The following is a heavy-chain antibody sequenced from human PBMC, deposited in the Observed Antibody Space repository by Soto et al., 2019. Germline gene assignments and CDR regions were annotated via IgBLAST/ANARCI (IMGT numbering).Heavy chain of an antibody. CDR1: GGSISSGGYY. D-gene: IGHD5-18*01. CDR2: IYYSGST. J-gene: IGHJ5*02. CDR3: ARQLWGLGNWFDP. V-gene: IGHV4-30-4*01. Sequence: PSETLSLTCTVSGGSISSGGYYWSWIRQPPGKGLEWIGYIYYSGSTYYNPSLKSRVTISLDTSKNQFSLKLSSVTAADTAVYYCARQLWGLGNWFDPWGQGTLVTVSS.